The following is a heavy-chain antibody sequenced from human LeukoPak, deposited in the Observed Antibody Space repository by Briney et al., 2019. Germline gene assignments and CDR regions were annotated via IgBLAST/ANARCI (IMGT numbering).Heavy chain of an antibody. Sequence: GGSLRLSCTASGFTFSSYTMTWVRQAPGKGLKWVSTITTGDGNAYYADSVKGRFTVSRDDSKNTLYLQMNSLRAEDTAVYYCAKDGGLWVSAHWGDSWGRGTLVTVSS. CDR3: AKDGGLWVSAHWGDS. CDR2: ITTGDGNA. J-gene: IGHJ4*02. D-gene: IGHD7-27*01. V-gene: IGHV3-23*01. CDR1: GFTFSSYT.